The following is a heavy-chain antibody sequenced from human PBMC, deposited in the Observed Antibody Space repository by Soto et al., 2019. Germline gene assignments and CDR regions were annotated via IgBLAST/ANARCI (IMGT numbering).Heavy chain of an antibody. CDR2: ISGYNGNT. V-gene: IGHV1-18*01. CDR3: ARVRGVKGYHYVDAFDY. J-gene: IGHJ4*02. CDR1: GYIFTNYG. D-gene: IGHD4-17*01. Sequence: ASVKVSCKFSGYIFTNYGINWVRQAPGQGLEWMGWISGYNGNTNYAQKVQGRVTMTTDTSTSTAHMELTNLRSDDTAVYYCARVRGVKGYHYVDAFDYWGQGTLVTVSS.